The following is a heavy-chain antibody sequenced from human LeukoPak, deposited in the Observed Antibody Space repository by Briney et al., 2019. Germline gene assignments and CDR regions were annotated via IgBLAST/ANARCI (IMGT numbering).Heavy chain of an antibody. J-gene: IGHJ4*02. CDR3: ARAEIGVGDYYFDY. V-gene: IGHV4-30-4*07. Sequence: SSETLSLTCAVSGDSISSGGYSWSWIRQPPGKGLEWFGYIYYSGSTYYNPSLKSRVTISVDTSKNQFSLKLSSVTAADTAVYYCARAEIGVGDYYFDYWGQGTLVTVSS. CDR2: IYYSGST. D-gene: IGHD3-22*01. CDR1: GDSISSGGYS.